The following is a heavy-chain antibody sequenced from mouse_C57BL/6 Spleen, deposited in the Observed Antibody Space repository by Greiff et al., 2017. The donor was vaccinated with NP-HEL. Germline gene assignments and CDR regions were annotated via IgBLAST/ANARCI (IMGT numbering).Heavy chain of an antibody. CDR3: AREDYGSSYGGYFDY. V-gene: IGHV5-4*01. CDR1: GFTFSSYA. J-gene: IGHJ2*01. Sequence: EVQLVESGGGLVKPGGSLKLSCAASGFTFSSYAMSWVRQTPEKRLEWVATISDGGSYTYYPDNVKGRFTISSDNAKHNLYLQMSHLKSEDTAMYYCAREDYGSSYGGYFDYWGQGTTLTVSS. CDR2: ISDGGSYT. D-gene: IGHD1-1*01.